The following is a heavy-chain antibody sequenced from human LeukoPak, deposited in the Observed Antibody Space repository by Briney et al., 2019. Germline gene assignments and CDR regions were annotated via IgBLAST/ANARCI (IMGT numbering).Heavy chain of an antibody. CDR1: GYTFTSNY. J-gene: IGHJ4*02. CDR2: INPSGGST. CDR3: ARQIAVAGSLGYFDY. Sequence: ASVKVSCKASGYTFTSNYLHWVRQAPGQGLEWMAIINPSGGSTTYAQKFQGRVTMTRDTSTGTVYMELSSLRSEDTAVYYCARQIAVAGSLGYFDYWGQGTLVTVSS. V-gene: IGHV1-46*01. D-gene: IGHD6-13*01.